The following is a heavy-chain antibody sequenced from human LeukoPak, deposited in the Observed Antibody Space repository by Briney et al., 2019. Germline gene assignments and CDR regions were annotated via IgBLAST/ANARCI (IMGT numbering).Heavy chain of an antibody. V-gene: IGHV4-39*07. J-gene: IGHJ4*02. CDR2: IYYSGST. CDR1: GGSISSSSYY. D-gene: IGHD1-1*01. Sequence: SETLSLTCTVSGGSISSSSYYWGWIRQPPGKGLEWIGSIYYSGSTYYNPSLKSRVTISVDTSKNQFSLKLSSVTAADTAVYYCARGGYNWNDFDYWGQGTLVTVPS. CDR3: ARGGYNWNDFDY.